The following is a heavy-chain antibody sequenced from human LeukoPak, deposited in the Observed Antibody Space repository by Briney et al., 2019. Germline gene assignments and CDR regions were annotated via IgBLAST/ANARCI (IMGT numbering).Heavy chain of an antibody. CDR1: GFTFSIYV. D-gene: IGHD1-26*01. Sequence: GGSLRLSCAASGFTFSIYVMSWVRQAPGKGLEWVSGMSGSGGSIYYADSVKGRFTISRDNSKNTLYLQMNSPRAEDTAVYYCAREGIVGARARAFAIWGQGTMVTVSS. CDR2: MSGSGGSI. V-gene: IGHV3-23*01. CDR3: AREGIVGARARAFAI. J-gene: IGHJ3*02.